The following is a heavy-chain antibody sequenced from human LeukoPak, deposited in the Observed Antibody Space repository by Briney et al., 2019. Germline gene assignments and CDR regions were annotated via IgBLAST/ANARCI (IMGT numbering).Heavy chain of an antibody. CDR1: GFSFSTYA. CDR3: AKDTMVQGLCDQ. J-gene: IGHJ4*02. Sequence: GGSLRLSCAASGFSFSTYAMSWVRQAPGKGLEWVSACAASGGPTYYADSVKGRFTISRDNSKNTLYLQMNSLRAEDTAIYYCAKDTMVQGLCDQWGQGTLVTVSS. CDR2: CAASGGPT. D-gene: IGHD3-10*01. V-gene: IGHV3-23*01.